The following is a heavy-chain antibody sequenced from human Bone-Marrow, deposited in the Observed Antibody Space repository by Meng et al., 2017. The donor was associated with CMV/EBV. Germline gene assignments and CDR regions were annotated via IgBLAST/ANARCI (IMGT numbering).Heavy chain of an antibody. CDR2: IDHGGRS. J-gene: IGHJ5*02. CDR3: ARSRYTSSPWFDR. Sequence: GSLRLSCAVYGGSFSDYYWSWIRQSPGKGLEWIGQIDHGGRSKYNPSLKSRVTISVDTSKNQFSLRLNSVTAADTAVYYCARSRYTSSPWFDRWGQGTLVTVSS. V-gene: IGHV4-34*01. D-gene: IGHD6-6*01. CDR1: GGSFSDYY.